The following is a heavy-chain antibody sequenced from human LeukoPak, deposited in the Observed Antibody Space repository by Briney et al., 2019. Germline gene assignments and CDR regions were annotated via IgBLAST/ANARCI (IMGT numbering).Heavy chain of an antibody. D-gene: IGHD3-22*01. Sequence: GGSLRLSCAASGFTFSSYAMSWVRQAPGKGLEWVAVIWYDGSNKYYADSVKGRFTISRDNPKKTLYLQMNSLRAEDTAVYYCAREGTDYYDSSGYYSYWGQGTLVTVSS. J-gene: IGHJ4*02. CDR2: IWYDGSNK. CDR1: GFTFSSYA. V-gene: IGHV3-33*08. CDR3: AREGTDYYDSSGYYSY.